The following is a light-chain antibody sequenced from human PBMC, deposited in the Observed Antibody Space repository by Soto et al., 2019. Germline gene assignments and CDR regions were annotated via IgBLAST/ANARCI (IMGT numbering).Light chain of an antibody. CDR2: DIA. Sequence: QSALTQPRSVSGSPGQSVTISCTGTSSDVGNYDYVSWYQQHPGMAPQLIIYDIAKRPSGVPDRFSGSKFGNTASLTISGLQAGDEADYYCCSYAGSYSWVFGGGTKLTVL. V-gene: IGLV2-11*01. J-gene: IGLJ3*02. CDR3: CSYAGSYSWV. CDR1: SSDVGNYDY.